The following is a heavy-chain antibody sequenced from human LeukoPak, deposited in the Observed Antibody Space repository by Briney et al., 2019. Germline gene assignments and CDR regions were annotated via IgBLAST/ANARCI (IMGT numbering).Heavy chain of an antibody. J-gene: IGHJ5*02. CDR2: IYYSGST. CDR3: ARAVSMEWLTS. D-gene: IGHD3-3*01. Sequence: PSETLSLTCTVSGGSISSSSYYWGWIRQPPGKGLEWIGSIYYSGSTYYNPSLKSRVTISVDTSKNQFSLKLSSVTAADTAVYYCARAVSMEWLTSWGQGTLVTVSS. CDR1: GGSISSSSYY. V-gene: IGHV4-39*07.